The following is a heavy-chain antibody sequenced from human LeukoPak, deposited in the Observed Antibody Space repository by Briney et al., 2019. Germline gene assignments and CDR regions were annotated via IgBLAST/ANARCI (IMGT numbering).Heavy chain of an antibody. CDR2: IRQEGGER. CDR1: GFSFNRYW. J-gene: IGHJ3*02. D-gene: IGHD3-10*01. V-gene: IGHV3-7*01. CDR3: ARDKEQMVRAPLAFDI. Sequence: PGGSLRLSCTGSGFSFNRYWMSWVRQAPGKGLEWVANIRQEGGERYYVDSVKGRFTISRDNAERSVYLQMNSLRVDDTAVYYCARDKEQMVRAPLAFDIWGQGTTVTVSS.